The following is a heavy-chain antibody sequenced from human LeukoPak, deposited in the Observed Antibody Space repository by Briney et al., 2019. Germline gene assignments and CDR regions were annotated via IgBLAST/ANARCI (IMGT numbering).Heavy chain of an antibody. CDR3: TRAGIPGYCSGASCSNWFDP. J-gene: IGHJ5*02. CDR1: GGTFSSYS. D-gene: IGHD2-15*01. V-gene: IGHV1-69*06. CDR2: IIPLFNTP. Sequence: VKVSCKDSGGTFSSYSISWVRQAPRQGLEWMGGIIPLFNTPNYAQKFQGRVSITADKFTNTNYMELSSLTSEDTAVYYRTRAGIPGYCSGASCSNWFDPWGQGTLVTVSS.